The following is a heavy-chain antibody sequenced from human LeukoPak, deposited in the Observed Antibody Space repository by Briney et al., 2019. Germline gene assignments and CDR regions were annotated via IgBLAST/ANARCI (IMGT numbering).Heavy chain of an antibody. CDR3: ARAAIVVVPAAMALDAFDI. Sequence: SETLSLTCTVSGGSISSYYWSWIRQPAGKGLEWIGRIYTSGSTNYNPSLKSRVTMSVDTSKNQFSLKLSSVTAADTAVHYCARAAIVVVPAAMALDAFDIWGQGTMVTVSS. J-gene: IGHJ3*02. CDR1: GGSISSYY. D-gene: IGHD2-2*01. CDR2: IYTSGST. V-gene: IGHV4-4*07.